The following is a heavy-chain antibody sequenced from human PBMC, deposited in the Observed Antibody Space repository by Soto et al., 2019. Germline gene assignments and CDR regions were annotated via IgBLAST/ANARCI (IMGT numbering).Heavy chain of an antibody. Sequence: QVQLVQSGAEVKKPGSSVKVSCKASGGTFSSYAISWVRQAPGQGLEWMGGIIPIFGTANYAQKFQGRVTITADESTSTAYMELSSLRSEDTAVYYCARGPIVVVVAATDYYYGMDVWGQGTTVTVSS. D-gene: IGHD2-15*01. CDR1: GGTFSSYA. CDR2: IIPIFGTA. CDR3: ARGPIVVVVAATDYYYGMDV. V-gene: IGHV1-69*12. J-gene: IGHJ6*02.